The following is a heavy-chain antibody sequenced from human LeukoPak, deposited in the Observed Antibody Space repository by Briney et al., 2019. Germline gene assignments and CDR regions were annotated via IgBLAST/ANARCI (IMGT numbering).Heavy chain of an antibody. D-gene: IGHD3-3*01. Sequence: GGSLRLSCAASGFTFNSYAMSWVRRAPAKGLEWVSIISGSGGSTYYADSVKGRFTISRDNSKNTLYLQMNSLRAEDTAAYYCAKFPLRFLEWAAYYADYWGQGTLVTVSS. CDR1: GFTFNSYA. CDR3: AKFPLRFLEWAAYYADY. V-gene: IGHV3-23*01. J-gene: IGHJ4*02. CDR2: ISGSGGST.